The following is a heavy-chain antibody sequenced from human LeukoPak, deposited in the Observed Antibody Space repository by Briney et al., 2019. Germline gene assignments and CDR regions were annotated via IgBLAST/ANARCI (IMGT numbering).Heavy chain of an antibody. V-gene: IGHV1-69*01. D-gene: IGHD6-13*01. CDR1: GGTFSSYA. Sequence: ASVKVSCKASGGTFSSYAISWVRQAPGQGLEWMGGIIPIFGTANYAQKFQGRVTITADESTSTAYMELSSLRSEDTAVYYCARDGIAAAGVSFDYWGQGTLVTVSS. CDR2: IIPIFGTA. CDR3: ARDGIAAAGVSFDY. J-gene: IGHJ4*02.